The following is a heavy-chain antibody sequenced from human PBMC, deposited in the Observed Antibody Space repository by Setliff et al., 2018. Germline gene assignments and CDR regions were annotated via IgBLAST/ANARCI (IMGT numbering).Heavy chain of an antibody. V-gene: IGHV4-61*09. CDR2: IYTSGST. Sequence: NPSETLSLTCTVSGGSISSGSYYWSWIRQPAGKGLEWIGHIYTSGSTNYNPSLKSRVTISVDTSKNQFFLKLNSVTAADTGVYYCARMTGFAYMDVWGKGTPVTVSS. J-gene: IGHJ6*03. CDR3: ARMTGFAYMDV. CDR1: GGSISSGSYY.